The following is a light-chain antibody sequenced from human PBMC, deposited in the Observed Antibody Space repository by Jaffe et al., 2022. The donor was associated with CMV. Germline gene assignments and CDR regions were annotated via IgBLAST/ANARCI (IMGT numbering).Light chain of an antibody. CDR2: GAS. CDR3: QQYGSSPRT. CDR1: QSVTSNY. V-gene: IGKV3-20*01. Sequence: EIVLTQAPGTLSLSPGERATLSCRASQSVTSNYLAWYRQNPGLAPRLLIYGASIRATGIPDRFSGSGSGTDFTLTISRLEPEDFAVYYCQQYGSSPRTFGQGTKVEIK. J-gene: IGKJ1*01.